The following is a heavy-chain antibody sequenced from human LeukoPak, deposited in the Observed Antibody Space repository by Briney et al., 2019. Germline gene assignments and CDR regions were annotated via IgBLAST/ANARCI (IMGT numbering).Heavy chain of an antibody. V-gene: IGHV3-33*06. J-gene: IGHJ4*02. CDR1: GFTFSSYG. Sequence: GGSLRLSCAASGFTFSSYGMHWVRQAPGKGLEWVAVIWYDGSNKYYADSVKGRFTIFRDNSKNTLYLQMNSLRVEDTALYYCAKTMVYFDYWGQGTLITVSS. D-gene: IGHD3-10*01. CDR3: AKTMVYFDY. CDR2: IWYDGSNK.